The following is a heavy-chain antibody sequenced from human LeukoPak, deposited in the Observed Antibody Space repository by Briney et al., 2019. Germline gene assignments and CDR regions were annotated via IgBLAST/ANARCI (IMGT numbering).Heavy chain of an antibody. J-gene: IGHJ5*02. CDR1: GDSIGSYY. V-gene: IGHV4-59*01. Sequence: SETLSLTCTVSGDSIGSYYWSWIRQPPGKGLECIGYIYYSGTTNYNPSLMSRLTISLDTSKNHLSLKLSSVTAADTAVYYCARGTTPPLRWFDPWGQGTLVIVSS. D-gene: IGHD2/OR15-2a*01. CDR3: ARGTTPPLRWFDP. CDR2: IYYSGTT.